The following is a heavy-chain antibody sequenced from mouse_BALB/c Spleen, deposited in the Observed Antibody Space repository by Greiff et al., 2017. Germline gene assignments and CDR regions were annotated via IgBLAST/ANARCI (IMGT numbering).Heavy chain of an antibody. CDR2: INPYNDGT. CDR1: GYTFTSYV. V-gene: IGHV1-14*01. Sequence: EVKLMESGPELVKPGASVKMSCKASGYTFTSYVMHWVKQKPGQGLEWIGYINPYNDGTKYNEKFKGKATLTSDKSSSTAYMELSSLTSEDSAVYYCARASTATSFAYWGQGTLVTVSA. D-gene: IGHD1-2*01. J-gene: IGHJ3*01. CDR3: ARASTATSFAY.